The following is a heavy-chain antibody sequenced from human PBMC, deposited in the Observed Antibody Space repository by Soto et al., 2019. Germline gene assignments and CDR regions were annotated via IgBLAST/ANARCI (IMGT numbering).Heavy chain of an antibody. CDR1: GGSFSVYY. Sequence: SETLSLTCAVYGGSFSVYYWSWIRQPPGKGLEWIGEINHSGSTNYNPSLKSRVTISVDTSKNQFSLKLSSVTAADTAVYYCARAEERGAYYFDYWGQGTLVTVSS. J-gene: IGHJ4*02. CDR2: INHSGST. CDR3: ARAEERGAYYFDY. D-gene: IGHD1-1*01. V-gene: IGHV4-34*01.